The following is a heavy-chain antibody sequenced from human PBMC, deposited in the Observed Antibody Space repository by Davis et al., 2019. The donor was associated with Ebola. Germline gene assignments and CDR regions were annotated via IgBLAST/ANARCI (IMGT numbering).Heavy chain of an antibody. CDR3: ARQIPTMGYFDL. Sequence: GESLKISCKDSGYNFATSWVTWVRQMPGKGLEWMGRIDPSDSYTNYSPSFQGHVTISADKSINTAYLQWSSLKASDTAIYYCARQIPTMGYFDLWGGGTLVTVSS. V-gene: IGHV5-10-1*01. CDR1: GYNFATSW. CDR2: IDPSDSYT. J-gene: IGHJ2*01. D-gene: IGHD3-10*01.